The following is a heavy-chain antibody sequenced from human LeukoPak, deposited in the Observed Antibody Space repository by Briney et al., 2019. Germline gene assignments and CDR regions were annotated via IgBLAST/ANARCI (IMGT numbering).Heavy chain of an antibody. D-gene: IGHD3-22*01. V-gene: IGHV4-34*01. CDR3: ARVSYDSSGYYSSAFAFDI. J-gene: IGHJ3*02. CDR1: GGSFSGYC. CDR2: INHSGST. Sequence: PSETLSLTCAVYGGSFSGYCWSWIRQPPGKGLEWIREINHSGSTNYNPSRKSRVTISVDTSKNQFSLKLSSVTAADTAVYYCARVSYDSSGYYSSAFAFDIWGQGTMVTVSS.